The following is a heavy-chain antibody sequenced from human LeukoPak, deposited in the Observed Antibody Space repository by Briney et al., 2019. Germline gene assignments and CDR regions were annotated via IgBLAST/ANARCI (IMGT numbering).Heavy chain of an antibody. CDR1: GFTFSSYW. CDR2: IKQDGSEK. CDR3: ARDYGSGTSYYYGMDA. D-gene: IGHD3-10*01. V-gene: IGHV3-7*03. J-gene: IGHJ6*02. Sequence: GGSLRLSCAASGFTFSSYWMSWVRQAPGKGLEWVANIKQDGSEKYYVDSVKGRFTISRDNAKNSLYLQMNSLRAEDTAVYYCARDYGSGTSYYYGMDAWGQGTTVTVSS.